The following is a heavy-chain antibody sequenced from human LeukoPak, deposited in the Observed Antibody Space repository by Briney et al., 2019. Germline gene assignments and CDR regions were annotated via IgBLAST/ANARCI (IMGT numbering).Heavy chain of an antibody. CDR2: LYPSGST. CDR3: ARSQRGGSGSSRPLDH. J-gene: IGHJ4*02. V-gene: IGHV4-30-2*01. CDR1: GDSISSNAYF. D-gene: IGHD3-10*01. Sequence: PSETLSLTCSVSGDSISSNAYFWSWVRQPPGKGLEWIGYLYPSGSTYYTPSLRSRVTISADTSKNQFSLRLNSVTAADTALYFCARSQRGGSGSSRPLDHWGQGTLVTVSS.